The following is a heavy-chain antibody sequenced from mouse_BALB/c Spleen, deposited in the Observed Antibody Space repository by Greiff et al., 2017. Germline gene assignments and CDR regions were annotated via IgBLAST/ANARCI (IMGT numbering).Heavy chain of an antibody. D-gene: IGHD2-14*01. CDR1: GYSITSDYA. Sequence: EVKLQESGPGLVKPSQSLSLTCTVTGYSITSDYAWNWIRQFPGNKLEWMGYISYSGSTSYNPSLKSRISITRDTSKNQFFLQLNSVTTEDTATYYCARQVRQVAWFAYWGQGTLVTVSA. CDR3: ARQVRQVAWFAY. J-gene: IGHJ3*01. V-gene: IGHV3-2*02. CDR2: ISYSGST.